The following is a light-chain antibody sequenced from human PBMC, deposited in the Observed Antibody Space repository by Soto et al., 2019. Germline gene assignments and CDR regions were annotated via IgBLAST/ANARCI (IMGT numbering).Light chain of an antibody. V-gene: IGKV2-28*01. CDR2: FGS. CDR1: QSLLHSHGNNY. Sequence: DIVMTQIPVSLPVTPGEPASISCKSSQSLLHSHGNNYMDWYLQKPGQSPQLLIYFGSYRASGVPDRFSGSGSGTNFTLRISRVETDDFGIYYCMQALQVPITFGQGTRLEIK. J-gene: IGKJ5*01. CDR3: MQALQVPIT.